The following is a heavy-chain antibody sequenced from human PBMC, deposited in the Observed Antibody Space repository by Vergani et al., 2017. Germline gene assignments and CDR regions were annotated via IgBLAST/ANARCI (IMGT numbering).Heavy chain of an antibody. CDR2: IIPIFGTA. D-gene: IGHD1-14*01. CDR3: ARDRMSSNPFPGMYGMDV. Sequence: QVQLVQSGAEVKKPGSSVKVSCKASGGTFSSYAISWVRQAPGQGLEWMGGIIPIFGTANYAQKFQGRVTITADESTSTAYMELSSLRSEDTAVYYCARDRMSSNPFPGMYGMDVWGQGTTVTVSS. CDR1: GGTFSSYA. V-gene: IGHV1-69*01. J-gene: IGHJ6*02.